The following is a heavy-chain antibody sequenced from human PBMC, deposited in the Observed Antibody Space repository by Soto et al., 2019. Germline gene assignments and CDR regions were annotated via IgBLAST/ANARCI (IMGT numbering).Heavy chain of an antibody. CDR3: ARGLAVAGYYYYGMDV. V-gene: IGHV3-21*01. CDR2: ISRTSNYI. CDR1: GFTFSGYS. D-gene: IGHD6-19*01. J-gene: IGHJ6*02. Sequence: GGSLRLSCAASGFTFSGYSMNWVRQAPGKGLEWVSSISRTSNYIHYADSVKGRFIISRENAKNSLYLQMNSLRAGDTAVYYCARGLAVAGYYYYGMDVWGQGTTVTVSS.